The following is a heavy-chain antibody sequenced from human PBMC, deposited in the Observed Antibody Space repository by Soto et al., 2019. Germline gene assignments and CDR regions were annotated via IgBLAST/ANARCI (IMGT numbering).Heavy chain of an antibody. J-gene: IGHJ4*02. D-gene: IGHD6-13*01. CDR1: GGSISNGDYY. CDR2: IYYSGST. V-gene: IGHV4-31*03. Sequence: QVQLQESGPGLVKPSQTLSLNCTVSGGSISNGDYYWTWIRQHPVKGLEWVGYIYYSGSTYSNPSLKSRVTISVATSKNQFSLRLSSVTAADTAVYYCARIKGGAAGNFDYWGRGALVTVSS. CDR3: ARIKGGAAGNFDY.